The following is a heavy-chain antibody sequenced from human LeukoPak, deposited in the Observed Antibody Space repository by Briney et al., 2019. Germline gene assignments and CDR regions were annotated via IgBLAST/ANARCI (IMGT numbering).Heavy chain of an antibody. CDR2: INTVGGT. J-gene: IGHJ5*02. CDR1: GDSISRTTYS. D-gene: IGHD2-15*01. Sequence: MASETLSLTCIVSGDSISRTTYSWSWLRQPAGKGLEWIGRINTVGGTNYNPSLKSRVTISLDTPKNQFSLKLSSVTAADTAVYYCARGRQGGGNAWGQGTLVTVSS. CDR3: ARGRQGGGNA. V-gene: IGHV4-61*02.